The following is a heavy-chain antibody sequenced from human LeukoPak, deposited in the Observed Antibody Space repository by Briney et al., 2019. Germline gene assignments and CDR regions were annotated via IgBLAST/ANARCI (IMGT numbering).Heavy chain of an antibody. CDR3: ARLMTSVSPFDY. CDR2: IYPGDSDT. Sequence: GASLKISCQGSGYTFSNNWIVWVRQLPGKGLEWMGIIYPGDSDTRYSPSFQGQVTLSADKSIGTAYLQWSSLKASDTAIYYCARLMTSVSPFDYWGQGTPVTVSS. V-gene: IGHV5-51*01. J-gene: IGHJ4*02. CDR1: GYTFSNNW. D-gene: IGHD4-11*01.